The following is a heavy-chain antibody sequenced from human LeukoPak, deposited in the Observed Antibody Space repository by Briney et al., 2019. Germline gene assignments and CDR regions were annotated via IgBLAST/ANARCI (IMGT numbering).Heavy chain of an antibody. J-gene: IGHJ6*02. D-gene: IGHD2-15*01. CDR1: GYSFTSYW. Sequence: GESLKISCKGSGYSFTSYWIGWVRQMPGKGLEWMGIIYPGDSDTRYSPSFQGQVTISADKSISTAYLQWSSLKASDTAMYYCARGVCGGSSYSPQEYYGMDVWGQGTTVTVSS. CDR3: ARGVCGGSSYSPQEYYGMDV. V-gene: IGHV5-51*01. CDR2: IYPGDSDT.